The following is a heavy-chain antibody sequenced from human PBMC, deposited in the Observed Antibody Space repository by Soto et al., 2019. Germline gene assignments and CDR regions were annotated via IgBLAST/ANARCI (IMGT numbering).Heavy chain of an antibody. D-gene: IGHD5-18*01. CDR3: ARVMRSLLSITALDT. CDR2: IDPSGGKT. CDR1: GYTFTRDQ. J-gene: IGHJ5*02. V-gene: IGHV1-46*01. Sequence: GASVKVSCKASGYTFTRDQIHWVRQAPGQGLEWMGMIDPSGGKTNYAQKFQGRVTMTRDTPTSTVYMALSSLRSEDTAIYFCARVMRSLLSITALDTWGQGTLVTVSS.